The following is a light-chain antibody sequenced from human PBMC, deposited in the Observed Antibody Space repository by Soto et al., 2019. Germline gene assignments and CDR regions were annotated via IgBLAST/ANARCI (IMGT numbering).Light chain of an antibody. CDR1: QTINTW. J-gene: IGKJ1*01. CDR2: KAS. V-gene: IGKV1-5*03. Sequence: DTQMTQSPSTQSASVGDTVTITSRVSQTINTWLAWYQQKPGTAPKLLIYKASTLESGVPSRFSGSGSGTQFTLTISSLQPDDFATYYCQQYNTYSTWTFGQGTKVEIK. CDR3: QQYNTYSTWT.